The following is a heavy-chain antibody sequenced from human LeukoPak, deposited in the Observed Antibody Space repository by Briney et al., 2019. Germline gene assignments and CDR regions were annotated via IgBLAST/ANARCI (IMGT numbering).Heavy chain of an antibody. CDR3: ARATSHDFWSGYHHYYFDY. CDR1: GGTFSSHA. Sequence: SVKVSCKASGGTFSSHAISWVRQAPGQGLEWMGGIIPIFGTANYAQKFQGRVTITADESTSTAYMELSSLRSEDTAVYYCARATSHDFWSGYHHYYFDYWGQGTLVTVS. D-gene: IGHD3-3*01. J-gene: IGHJ4*02. CDR2: IIPIFGTA. V-gene: IGHV1-69*13.